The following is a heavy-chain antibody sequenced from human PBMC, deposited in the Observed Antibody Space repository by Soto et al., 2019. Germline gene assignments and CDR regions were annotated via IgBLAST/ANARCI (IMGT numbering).Heavy chain of an antibody. D-gene: IGHD3-9*01. CDR1: GAYISGADSY. CDR2: IAYSGYT. V-gene: IGHV4-31*11. Sequence: TLSLTCVVSGAYISGADSYWFWIRKPPGKGLEWIGYIAYSGYTYYNPSLRRRVTISGDRSENKFYMRLKSVTGADPAVYFCARDFERSAIGPWGQGTSVTVSS. CDR3: ARDFERSAIGP. J-gene: IGHJ5*02.